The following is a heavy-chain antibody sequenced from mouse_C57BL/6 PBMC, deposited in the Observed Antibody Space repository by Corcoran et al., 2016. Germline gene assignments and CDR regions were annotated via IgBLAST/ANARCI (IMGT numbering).Heavy chain of an antibody. CDR2: INTYSGVP. J-gene: IGHJ4*01. V-gene: IGHV9-3*01. Sequence: QIQLVQSGPELKKPGETVKISCKASGYTFTTYGMSWVKQAPGKGLKWMGWINTYSGVPTYADDFKGRFAFSLDTSASTAYLQINNLKNEETATDFCEKDRAQATEDRDYWGQGTSVTVSS. CDR1: GYTFTTYG. D-gene: IGHD3-2*02. CDR3: EKDRAQATEDRDY.